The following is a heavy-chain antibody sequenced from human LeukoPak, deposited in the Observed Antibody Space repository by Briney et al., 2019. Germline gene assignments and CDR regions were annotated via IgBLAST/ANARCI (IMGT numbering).Heavy chain of an antibody. V-gene: IGHV3-23*01. Sequence: GGSLRLSCAASGFTFSTYAMNWVRQAPGKGLEWVSGISGSGGSTSYADSVKGRFTISRDNSKNTLYLQMSSLRAEDTAVYYCAKDLIWTSRPKDFDYWGQGTLVTVSS. CDR3: AKDLIWTSRPKDFDY. D-gene: IGHD3/OR15-3a*01. CDR1: GFTFSTYA. J-gene: IGHJ4*02. CDR2: ISGSGGST.